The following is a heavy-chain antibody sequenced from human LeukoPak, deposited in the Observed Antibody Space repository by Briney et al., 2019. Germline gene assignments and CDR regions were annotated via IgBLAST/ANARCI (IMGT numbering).Heavy chain of an antibody. J-gene: IGHJ1*01. CDR2: INTGNGNT. CDR1: GYTFTNYG. Sequence: ASVKVSCKTSGYTFTNYGMHLVRQAPRQSPEWMGWINTGNGNTKSSQKFQDRVTLTRDTSASTAYMELNSLSSEDTAVYYCARVPLDDASRHYYPHWGQGTLVTVSS. CDR3: ARVPLDDASRHYYPH. D-gene: IGHD3-10*01. V-gene: IGHV1-3*04.